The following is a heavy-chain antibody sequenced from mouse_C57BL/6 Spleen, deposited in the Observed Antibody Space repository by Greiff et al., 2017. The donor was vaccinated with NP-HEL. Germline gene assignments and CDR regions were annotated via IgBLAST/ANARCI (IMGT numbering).Heavy chain of an antibody. V-gene: IGHV1-55*01. CDR2: IHPGSGST. J-gene: IGHJ4*01. CDR1: GYTFTSYW. D-gene: IGHD4-1*01. Sequence: QVQLQQPGAELVKPGASVKLSCKASGYTFTSYWITWVKQRPGQGLEWIGVIHPGSGSTNYNEKFKSKATLTVDTSSSTAYMQLSSLTSEDSAVYYCERYWDVNYAMDYWGQGTSVTVSS. CDR3: ERYWDVNYAMDY.